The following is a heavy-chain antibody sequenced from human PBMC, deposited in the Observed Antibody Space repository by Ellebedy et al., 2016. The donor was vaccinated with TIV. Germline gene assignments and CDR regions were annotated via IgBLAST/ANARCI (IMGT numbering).Heavy chain of an antibody. J-gene: IGHJ6*02. Sequence: GGSLRLSCAASGFTFSSYWMHWVRQAPGKGLVWVSRIKGDGSITDYADSVKGRFTISRDNAKNTLYLQMNSLRAEDTAVYYCAGGSQESNSGMDVWGQGTTVTVSS. CDR3: AGGSQESNSGMDV. CDR2: IKGDGSIT. CDR1: GFTFSSYW. V-gene: IGHV3-74*01. D-gene: IGHD4-11*01.